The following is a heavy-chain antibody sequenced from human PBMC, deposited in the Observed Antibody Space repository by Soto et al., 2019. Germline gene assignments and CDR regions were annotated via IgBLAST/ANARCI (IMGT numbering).Heavy chain of an antibody. J-gene: IGHJ6*02. CDR2: IYYSGST. CDR3: ARVIGTTADPGKYYYYYGMDV. D-gene: IGHD1-1*01. CDR1: GGSISGYY. V-gene: IGHV4-31*03. Sequence: SETLSLTCTVSGGSISGYYWSWIRQHPGKGLEWIGYIYYSGSTYYNPSLKSRDTISVDTSKNQFSLKLSSVTAADTAVYYCARVIGTTADPGKYYYYYGMDVWGQGTTVTV.